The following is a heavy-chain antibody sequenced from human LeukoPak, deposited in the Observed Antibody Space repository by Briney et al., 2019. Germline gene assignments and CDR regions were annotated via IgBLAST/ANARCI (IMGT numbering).Heavy chain of an antibody. J-gene: IGHJ3*02. CDR2: IYYSGST. D-gene: IGHD5-18*01. V-gene: IGHV4-59*01. CDR1: GGSISNYY. CDR3: AREERGYSFATTTTFDI. Sequence: SETLSLTCTVSGGSISNYYWSWIRQPPGKGLEWIGYIYYSGSTSYNPSLKSRVAISVDTSKNQFSLKLSSVTAADTAVYYCAREERGYSFATTTTFDIWGQGTMVTVSS.